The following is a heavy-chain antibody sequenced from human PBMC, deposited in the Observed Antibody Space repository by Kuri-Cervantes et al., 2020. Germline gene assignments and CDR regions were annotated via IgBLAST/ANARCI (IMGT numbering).Heavy chain of an antibody. V-gene: IGHV1-18*01. CDR1: GYTFTSYG. Sequence: ASVKVSCKASGYTFTSYGISWVRQAPGQGLEWMGWISAYNGNTNYAQKLQGRVTMTTNTSTSTAYMELRSLRSDDTAVYYCARGPHYGDYVVFNAFDIWGQGTMVTVSS. CDR3: ARGPHYGDYVVFNAFDI. CDR2: ISAYNGNT. J-gene: IGHJ3*02. D-gene: IGHD4-17*01.